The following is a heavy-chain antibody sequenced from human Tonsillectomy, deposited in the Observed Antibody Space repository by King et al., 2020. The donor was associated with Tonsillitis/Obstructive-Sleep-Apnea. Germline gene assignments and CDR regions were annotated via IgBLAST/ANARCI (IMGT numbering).Heavy chain of an antibody. J-gene: IGHJ6*02. CDR1: GGSISSYY. D-gene: IGHD3-10*01. CDR2: IYTSGST. V-gene: IGHV4-4*07. CDR3: AGDPRSGSYYYGMDV. Sequence: VQLQESGPGLVKPSETLSLTCTVSGGSISSYYWSWIRQPAGKGLEWIGRIYTSGSTNYNPSLKSRVTMSVDTSKNQFSLKLSSVTAADTAVYYCAGDPRSGSYYYGMDVWGQGTTVTVSS.